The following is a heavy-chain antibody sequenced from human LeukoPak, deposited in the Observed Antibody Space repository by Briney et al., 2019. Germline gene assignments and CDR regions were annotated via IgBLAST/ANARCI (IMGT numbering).Heavy chain of an antibody. V-gene: IGHV4-38-2*01. CDR1: GYSISSGYY. Sequence: ASETLSLTCAVSGYSISSGYYWGWIRQPPGKGLEWIGSIYHSGSTYYNPSLKSRVTISVDTSKNQFSLKLSSVTAADTAVYYCARGSRNCSGGSCYSWYYWGRGTLVTVSS. CDR3: ARGSRNCSGGSCYSWYY. J-gene: IGHJ4*02. CDR2: IYHSGST. D-gene: IGHD2-15*01.